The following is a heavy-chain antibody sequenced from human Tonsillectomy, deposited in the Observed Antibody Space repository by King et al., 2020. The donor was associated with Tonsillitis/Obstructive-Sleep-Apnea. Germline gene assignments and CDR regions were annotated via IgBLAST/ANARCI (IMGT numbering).Heavy chain of an antibody. CDR1: GGTFSSYA. D-gene: IGHD3-10*01. Sequence: QLVQSGAEVKKPGSSVKVSCKASGGTFSSYAITWVRQAPGQGLEWMGRIIPLIGIANYAQKFQGRVTIIADKSTSTAYMDLSSLRSEDTAVYYCARASGISGSYLDLSYWGQGTLVTVSS. J-gene: IGHJ4*02. CDR2: IIPLIGIA. CDR3: ARASGISGSYLDLSY. V-gene: IGHV1-69*09.